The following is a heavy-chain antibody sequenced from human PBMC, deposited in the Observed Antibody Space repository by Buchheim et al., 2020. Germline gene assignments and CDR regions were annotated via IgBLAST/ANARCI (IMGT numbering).Heavy chain of an antibody. V-gene: IGHV4-39*07. D-gene: IGHD3-10*01. CDR3: AREQSGITMVRGVQFYYYYGMDV. Sequence: QLQLQESGPGLVKPSETLSLTCTVSGGSISSSSYYWGWIRQPPGKGLEWIGSIYYSGSTYYNPSLKSRVTISVYTSKNQFSLKLSSVTAADTAVYYCAREQSGITMVRGVQFYYYYGMDVWGQGTT. CDR2: IYYSGST. CDR1: GGSISSSSYY. J-gene: IGHJ6*02.